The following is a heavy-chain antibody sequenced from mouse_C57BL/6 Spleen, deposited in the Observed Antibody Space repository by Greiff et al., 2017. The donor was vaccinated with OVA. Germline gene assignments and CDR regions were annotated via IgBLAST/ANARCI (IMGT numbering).Heavy chain of an antibody. CDR1: GYAFTNYL. V-gene: IGHV1-54*01. Sequence: QVQLQQSGAELVRPGTSVKVSCKASGYAFTNYLIEWVKQRPGQGLEWIGVINPGSGGTNYNEKFKGKATLTADKSSSTAYMQLSSLTSEDSAVYFCARRRTGTGGYFDYWGQGTTLTVSS. J-gene: IGHJ2*01. CDR3: ARRRTGTGGYFDY. CDR2: INPGSGGT. D-gene: IGHD4-1*01.